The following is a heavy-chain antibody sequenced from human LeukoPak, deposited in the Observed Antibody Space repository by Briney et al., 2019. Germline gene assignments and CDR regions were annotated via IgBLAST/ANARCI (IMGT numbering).Heavy chain of an antibody. D-gene: IGHD6-13*01. V-gene: IGHV4-38-2*02. CDR3: ARARWQQLVDY. CDR1: GYSISSGYY. CDR2: IYHSGST. J-gene: IGHJ4*02. Sequence: PSETLSLTCNVSGYSISSGYYWGWIRQPPGKGLEWIGSIYHSGSTYYNPSLKSRVTISVDTSKNQFSLKLSSVTAADTAVYYCARARWQQLVDYWGQGTLVTVSS.